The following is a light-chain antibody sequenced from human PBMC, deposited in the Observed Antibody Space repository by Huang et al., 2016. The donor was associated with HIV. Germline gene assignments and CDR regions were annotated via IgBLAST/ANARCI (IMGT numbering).Light chain of an antibody. Sequence: DIQMTQSPSSLSASVGDRINVTCRASHEISNYLAWYQQKAGKAPKLLVYAASTLQSGVPSRFSGRGSGTEFTLTISSLQPEDVATYYCQKYTSAPFTFGPGTRVDI. V-gene: IGKV1-27*01. J-gene: IGKJ3*01. CDR1: HEISNY. CDR3: QKYTSAPFT. CDR2: AAS.